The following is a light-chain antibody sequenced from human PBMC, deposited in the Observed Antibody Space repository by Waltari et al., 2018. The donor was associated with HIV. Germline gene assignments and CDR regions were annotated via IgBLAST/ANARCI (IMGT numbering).Light chain of an antibody. CDR2: GVH. CDR3: SSYAGRNTLV. J-gene: IGLJ2*01. CDR1: SSAVGGSNY. Sequence: QSALTQPPSASASPGQSVTISCTGTSSAVGGSNYVSWYQQHPGKAPKLMIYGVHRRPSGVPDRFSGSKSGNTASLTVSGLQTEDEADYYCSSYAGRNTLVFGGGTKLTVL. V-gene: IGLV2-8*01.